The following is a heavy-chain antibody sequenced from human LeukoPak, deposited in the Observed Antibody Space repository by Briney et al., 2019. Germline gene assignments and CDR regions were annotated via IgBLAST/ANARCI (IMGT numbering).Heavy chain of an antibody. CDR2: IYSGGST. D-gene: IGHD6-19*01. CDR3: AREVAVAAHFDY. V-gene: IGHV3-53*01. J-gene: IGHJ4*02. CDR1: GFTVSSNY. Sequence: GGSLRLSCAASGFTVSSNYMSWVRQAPGKGLEWVSVIYSGGSTYYADSVKGRFTISRDNSKNTLYLQMNSLRAEDTAVYYCAREVAVAAHFDYWGQGTLVTVSS.